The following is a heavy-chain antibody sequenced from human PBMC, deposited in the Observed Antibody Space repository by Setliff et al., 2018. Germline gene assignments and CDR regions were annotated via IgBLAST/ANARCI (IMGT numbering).Heavy chain of an antibody. J-gene: IGHJ4*02. CDR1: GLTFSSSA. CDR3: AKSSGSSSSTNLEY. D-gene: IGHD6-6*01. V-gene: IGHV3-64*02. CDR2: ISSDGGRT. Sequence: GGSLRLSCAASGLTFSSSAMHWVRQAPGKELEHVSAISSDGGRTYYVDSVKGRFTISRDNSKNTLYLQMNSLTAEDTAIYYCAKSSGSSSSTNLEYLGPGTLVTAPQ.